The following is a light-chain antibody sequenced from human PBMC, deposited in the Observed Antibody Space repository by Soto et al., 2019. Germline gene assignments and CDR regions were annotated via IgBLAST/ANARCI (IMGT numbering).Light chain of an antibody. J-gene: IGKJ1*01. CDR3: QQYNSWPQT. CDR2: DAS. CDR1: QSLSSD. Sequence: EIVLTQSPGTLSLSPGERATLSCRASQSLSSDLAWYQQKPGQAPRLLIYDASTRATDIPARFSGSGSWTEFTLAIGSLQSEDFAVYYCQQYNSWPQTFGQGTKVDI. V-gene: IGKV3-15*01.